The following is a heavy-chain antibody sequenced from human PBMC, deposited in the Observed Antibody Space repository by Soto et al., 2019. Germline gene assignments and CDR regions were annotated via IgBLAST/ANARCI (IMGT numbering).Heavy chain of an antibody. J-gene: IGHJ5*02. CDR3: ARDLTPDIVVVPAALLGGP. Sequence: VGSLRLSCTTSGFTFNTYGMQWVRQAPGKGLEWVAIIWYDGSNKYYADSVKGRFTISRDNAKNSLYLQMNSLRAEDTAVYYCARDLTPDIVVVPAALLGGPRGQGTLVTLSS. D-gene: IGHD2-2*01. CDR2: IWYDGSNK. CDR1: GFTFNTYG. V-gene: IGHV3-33*08.